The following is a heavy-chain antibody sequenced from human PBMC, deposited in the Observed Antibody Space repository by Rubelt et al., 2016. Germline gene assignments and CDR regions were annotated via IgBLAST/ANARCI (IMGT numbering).Heavy chain of an antibody. Sequence: GSLRLSCEASGFTFSSYSMHWVRQDPGKGLVWVSRINGDGSSTSYADSVKGRFTISRDNAKNTLYLQMNSLRAEDTAVYYCARVAAARPHYRGYGMDVWGQGTTVTVSS. CDR2: INGDGSST. CDR3: ARVAAARPHYRGYGMDV. CDR1: GFTFSSYS. V-gene: IGHV3-74*01. D-gene: IGHD6-6*01. J-gene: IGHJ6*02.